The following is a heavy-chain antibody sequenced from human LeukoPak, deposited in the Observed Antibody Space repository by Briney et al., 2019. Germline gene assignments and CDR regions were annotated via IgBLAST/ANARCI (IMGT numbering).Heavy chain of an antibody. CDR1: GGTFSSYA. CDR2: IIPILGIA. D-gene: IGHD2-2*01. V-gene: IGHV1-69*04. Sequence: ASVKVSCKASGGTFSSYAISWVRQAPGQGLEWMGRIIPILGIANYAQKFQGRVTITADKSTSTAYMELSSLRSEDTAVYYCARALGDIVVVPAAQGSKGDAFDIWGQGTMVTVSS. CDR3: ARALGDIVVVPAAQGSKGDAFDI. J-gene: IGHJ3*02.